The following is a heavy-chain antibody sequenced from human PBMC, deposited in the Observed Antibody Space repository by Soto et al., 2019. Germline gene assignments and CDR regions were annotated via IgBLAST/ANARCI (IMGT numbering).Heavy chain of an antibody. J-gene: IGHJ6*02. V-gene: IGHV4-31*03. CDR1: GGSISSGGYY. CDR3: ARVCGGDCHYGMDV. Sequence: QVQLQESGPGLVKPSQTLSLTCTVSGGSISSGGYYWSWIRQHPGKGLEWIGYIYYSGSTYYNPSLKSRVITSVDTSKNQFSLKLSSVTAADTAVYYCARVCGGDCHYGMDVWGQGTTVTVSS. CDR2: IYYSGST. D-gene: IGHD2-21*02.